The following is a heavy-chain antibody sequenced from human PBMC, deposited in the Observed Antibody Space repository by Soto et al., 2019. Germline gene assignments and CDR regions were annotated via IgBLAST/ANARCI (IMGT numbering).Heavy chain of an antibody. V-gene: IGHV3-23*01. Sequence: GGSLRLSCAASGFTFSSYAMSWVRQAPGKGLEWVSAISGSGGSTYYADSVKGRFTISRDNSKNTLYLQMNSLRAEDTAVYYCAKDLSSGWYLLTVKGYFDYWGQRTLVTVSS. CDR2: ISGSGGST. CDR3: AKDLSSGWYLLTVKGYFDY. CDR1: GFTFSSYA. J-gene: IGHJ4*02. D-gene: IGHD6-19*01.